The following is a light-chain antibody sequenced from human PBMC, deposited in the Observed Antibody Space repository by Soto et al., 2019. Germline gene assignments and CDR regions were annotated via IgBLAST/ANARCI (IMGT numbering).Light chain of an antibody. CDR2: DAS. Sequence: AIHLTQSPSSLSASVGDRVTITCRASQGISTTLAWYQQKPGKAPKLLIYDASSLESGVPSRFSGSGSGTDFTLTISSLQPADFATYFCQQFNDYPRTFGQGTRLDIK. CDR1: QGISTT. J-gene: IGKJ5*01. V-gene: IGKV1D-13*01. CDR3: QQFNDYPRT.